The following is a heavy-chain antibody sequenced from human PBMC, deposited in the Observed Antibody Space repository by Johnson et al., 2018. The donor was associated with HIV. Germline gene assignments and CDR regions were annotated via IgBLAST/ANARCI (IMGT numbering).Heavy chain of an antibody. V-gene: IGHV3-66*01. Sequence: VQLVESGGGLVQPGGSLRLSCTASGFTVSSNYMSWVRQAPGKGLEWVSLIYSGGITYYADSVKGRFTISRDNSKNTVYLQMNSLRAEDTAVYYCARDNLRAFDIWCQGTMVTVSS. CDR1: GFTVSSNY. CDR3: ARDNLRAFDI. J-gene: IGHJ3*02. D-gene: IGHD5/OR15-5a*01. CDR2: IYSGGIT.